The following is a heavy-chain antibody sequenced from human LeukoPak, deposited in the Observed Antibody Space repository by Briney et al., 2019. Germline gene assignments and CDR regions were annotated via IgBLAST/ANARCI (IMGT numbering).Heavy chain of an antibody. CDR3: ARFIAAAGWFDP. V-gene: IGHV1-2*02. CDR1: GYTFTGYY. J-gene: IGHJ5*02. Sequence: ASVKVSCKASGYTFTGYYMHWVRQAPGQGLEWMGWINPNSGGTNYAQKFQGRVTMTRDTSISTAYMELSRLRSDDTAVYYCARFIAAAGWFDPWGQGTLVTVSS. CDR2: INPNSGGT. D-gene: IGHD6-13*01.